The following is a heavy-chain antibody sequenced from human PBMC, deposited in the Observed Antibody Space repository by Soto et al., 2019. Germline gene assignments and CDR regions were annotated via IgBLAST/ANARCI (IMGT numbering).Heavy chain of an antibody. CDR2: INSSSSYT. CDR1: GFTFSDYY. Sequence: QVQLVESGGGLVKPGGSLRLSCAASGFTFSDYYMSWIRQAPGKGLEWVSYINSSSSYTNYADSVKGRFTISRDNAKNSLYLHMNSLRAEDTAVYYCARTIVAAGGRRYFDLWGRGTLVTVSS. CDR3: ARTIVAAGGRRYFDL. J-gene: IGHJ2*01. V-gene: IGHV3-11*05. D-gene: IGHD6-13*01.